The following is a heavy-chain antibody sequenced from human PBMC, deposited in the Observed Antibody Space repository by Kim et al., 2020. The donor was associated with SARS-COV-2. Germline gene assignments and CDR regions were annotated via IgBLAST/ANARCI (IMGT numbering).Heavy chain of an antibody. D-gene: IGHD6-19*01. CDR1: GGSISSYY. Sequence: SETLSLTCTVSGGSISSYYWSWIRQPPGKGLEWIGYIYYSGSTNYNPSLKSRVTISVDTSKNQFYLRLSSVTAADTAVYYCARDRLVRYYYYGLGFWGQGATVTVSS. J-gene: IGHJ6*02. V-gene: IGHV4-59*01. CDR2: IYYSGST. CDR3: ARDRLVRYYYYGLGF.